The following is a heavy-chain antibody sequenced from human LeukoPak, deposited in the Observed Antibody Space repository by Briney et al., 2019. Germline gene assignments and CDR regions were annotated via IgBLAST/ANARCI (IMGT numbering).Heavy chain of an antibody. CDR2: ISGSGGNT. Sequence: GGSLRLSCAASGSTFSSYVMSWVRQAPGKGLEWVSGISGSGGNTYYADSVKGRLTISRDNSKNTLYLQMSSLRAEDTAAYYCAKDLHQGGNPDAFDIWGQGTMVTVSS. J-gene: IGHJ3*02. D-gene: IGHD4-23*01. CDR3: AKDLHQGGNPDAFDI. V-gene: IGHV3-23*01. CDR1: GSTFSSYV.